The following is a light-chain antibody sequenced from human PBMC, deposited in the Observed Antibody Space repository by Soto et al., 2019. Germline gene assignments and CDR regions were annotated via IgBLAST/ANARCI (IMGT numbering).Light chain of an antibody. CDR1: QVIRDE. CDR3: LQDYNYPHT. CDR2: GAS. J-gene: IGKJ2*01. Sequence: IQMTQSPSALSASVGDRFTITCRASQVIRDELGWYQQKPGEAPKALIYGASNLQSGVPSRFSASGSGTDFTLTISSLQPEDFATYYCLQDYNYPHTFGQGTKVEIK. V-gene: IGKV1-6*01.